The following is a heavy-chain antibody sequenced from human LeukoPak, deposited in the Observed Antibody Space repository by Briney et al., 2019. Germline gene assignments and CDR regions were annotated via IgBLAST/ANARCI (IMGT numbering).Heavy chain of an antibody. CDR2: INSDGSST. Sequence: GGSLRLSCVASEFTFRNYWMYWVRQAPGKGLVWVSSINSDGSSTSYADSVKGRFTISRDNAKNTLFLQMNSLRAEDTAVYYCARDQTGCDYWGQGTLVTVSS. CDR1: EFTFRNYW. J-gene: IGHJ4*02. CDR3: ARDQTGCDY. V-gene: IGHV3-74*01.